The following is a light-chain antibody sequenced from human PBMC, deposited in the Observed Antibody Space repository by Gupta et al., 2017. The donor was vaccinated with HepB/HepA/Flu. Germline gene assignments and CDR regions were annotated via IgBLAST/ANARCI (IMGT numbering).Light chain of an antibody. V-gene: IGKV4-1*01. Sequence: DIVMTQSPDSLAVSLGERATISCKSSQSVFYSPDNHEYLAWYQQKPGQPPKLLIYWASTRDSGVPDRFSGSVSGTDFTLIISSLQAEAVAVYFCHQYDSSPFTFGGGTKVEIK. J-gene: IGKJ4*01. CDR2: WAS. CDR1: QSVFYSPDNHEY. CDR3: HQYDSSPFT.